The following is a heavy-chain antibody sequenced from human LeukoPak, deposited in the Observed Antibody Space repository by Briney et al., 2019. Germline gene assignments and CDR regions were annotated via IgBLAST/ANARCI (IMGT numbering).Heavy chain of an antibody. CDR1: GGTFSSYA. CDR2: IIPILGIA. Sequence: SVKVSCKASGGTFSSYAISWVRQAPGQGLEWMGRIIPILGIANYAQKFQGRVTITADKSTSTAYMELSSLRSEDTAVYYCASVREQWPYHFDYWGQGTLVTVSS. CDR3: ASVREQWPYHFDY. D-gene: IGHD6-19*01. V-gene: IGHV1-69*04. J-gene: IGHJ4*02.